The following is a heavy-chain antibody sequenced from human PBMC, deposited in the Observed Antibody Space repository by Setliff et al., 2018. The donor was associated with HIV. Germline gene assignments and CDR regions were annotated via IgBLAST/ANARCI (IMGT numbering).Heavy chain of an antibody. V-gene: IGHV3-21*01. CDR2: ISSSSYYI. CDR3: ASIELAAMVPVDP. CDR1: GFTFSSYT. D-gene: IGHD5-18*01. J-gene: IGHJ5*02. Sequence: PGGSLRLSCAASGFTFSSYTMNWVRQAPGKGLEWVSSISSSSYYIYYADSVKGRFTISRDNAKNSLFLQMNSLRAEDTAVYYCASIELAAMVPVDPWGQGTLVTVSS.